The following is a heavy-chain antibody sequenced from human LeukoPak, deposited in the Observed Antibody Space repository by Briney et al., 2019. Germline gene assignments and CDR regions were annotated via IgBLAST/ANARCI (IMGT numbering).Heavy chain of an antibody. CDR3: ARGSLGYCSGGSCYSWFDP. CDR1: GGTFSSYA. V-gene: IGHV1-69*13. CDR2: IIPIFGTA. D-gene: IGHD2-15*01. Sequence: SVKVSCKASGGTFSSYAISWVRQAPGQGLEWMGGIIPIFGTANYAQKFQGRVTITADESTSTAYMELSRLRSDDTAVYYCARGSLGYCSGGSCYSWFDPWGQGTLVTVSS. J-gene: IGHJ5*02.